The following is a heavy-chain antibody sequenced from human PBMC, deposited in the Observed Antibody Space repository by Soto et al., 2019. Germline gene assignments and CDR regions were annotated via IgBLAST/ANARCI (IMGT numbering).Heavy chain of an antibody. CDR3: ATASLDY. V-gene: IGHV1-46*03. CDR2: LNPTGGST. Sequence: QVQLVQSGAEVKKPGASVKLSCKTSGYSFTGYYIHWVRQAPGQGLEWVGILNPTGGSTAYTQNFQGRVTMTSDTSTSTVYMELSRLRSENTALYYCATASLDYWGQGTLVTVSS. CDR1: GYSFTGYY. J-gene: IGHJ4*02.